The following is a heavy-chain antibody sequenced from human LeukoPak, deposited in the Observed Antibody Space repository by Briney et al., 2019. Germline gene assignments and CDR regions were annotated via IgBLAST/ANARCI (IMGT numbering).Heavy chain of an antibody. Sequence: GSVKVSCKTSGYTFPNYDINWVRQATGQGLEWMGWMNPNSGNTGYAQKFQGRVTMTRDTSISTAYMELSRLRSDDTAVYYCARARSTAHLDYWGQGTLVTVSS. CDR1: GYTFPNYD. V-gene: IGHV1-8*02. D-gene: IGHD2-2*01. CDR2: MNPNSGNT. J-gene: IGHJ4*02. CDR3: ARARSTAHLDY.